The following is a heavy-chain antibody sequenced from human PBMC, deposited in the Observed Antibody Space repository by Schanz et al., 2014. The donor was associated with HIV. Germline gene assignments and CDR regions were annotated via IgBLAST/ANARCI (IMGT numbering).Heavy chain of an antibody. V-gene: IGHV3-30*18. CDR3: AKDGNWYDSRYRGKGNYYYYYGMDV. CDR2: ISYDGSNK. Sequence: QVQLVESGGGVVQPGRSLRLSCAASGFTFDSYGIHWVRQAPGKGLEWVAVISYDGSNKKYADSVKGRFTISRDNSKNTLYLQMKSLRPEDTAVYYCAKDGNWYDSRYRGKGNYYYYYGMDVWGQGTTVTVSS. J-gene: IGHJ6*02. CDR1: GFTFDSYG. D-gene: IGHD3-22*01.